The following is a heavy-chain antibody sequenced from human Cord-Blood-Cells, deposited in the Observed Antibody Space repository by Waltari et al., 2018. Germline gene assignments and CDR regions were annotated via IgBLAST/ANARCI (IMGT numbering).Heavy chain of an antibody. J-gene: IGHJ2*01. D-gene: IGHD6-19*01. V-gene: IGHV4-39*01. CDR1: GGSISSSSYY. CDR3: AKYSSGWYWYFDL. Sequence: QLQLQESGPGLVKPSETLSLTCTVSGGSISSSSYYWGWIRQPPGKGLEWIGSIYYSGSTYYNPSLKSRVTISLDTSKNQFSLRLSSVTAADTAVYYCAKYSSGWYWYFDLWGRGTLVTVSS. CDR2: IYYSGST.